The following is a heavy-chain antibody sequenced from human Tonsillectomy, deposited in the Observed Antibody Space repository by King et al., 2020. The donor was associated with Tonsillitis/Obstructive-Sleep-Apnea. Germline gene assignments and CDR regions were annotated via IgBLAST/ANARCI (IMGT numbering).Heavy chain of an antibody. J-gene: IGHJ4*02. V-gene: IGHV1-18*01. D-gene: IGHD6-6*01. CDR3: VRLGHVSYSISPTNDY. Sequence: VQLVQSGAEVKKPGASVKVSCQASGYNFISYGISWVRQAPGQGLEWMGWISADNRYTNYAQNLQGRVTMTTDTSTSTVYMELRSLRSDATAVYYCVRLGHVSYSISPTNDYWGQGTLVTVSS. CDR1: GYNFISYG. CDR2: ISADNRYT.